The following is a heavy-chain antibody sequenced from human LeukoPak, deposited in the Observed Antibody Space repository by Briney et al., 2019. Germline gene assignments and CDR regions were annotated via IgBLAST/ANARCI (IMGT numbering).Heavy chain of an antibody. CDR1: GGSISSSSYY. CDR2: IYYSGST. J-gene: IGHJ4*02. V-gene: IGHV4-39*01. D-gene: IGHD3-22*01. CDR3: ARLLYDSRGYYYFDY. Sequence: SETLSLTCSVPGGSISSSSYYWGWIRQPPTMGLEWIGSIYYSGSTYDNPSLKSRVTMSVDTSKNQFSLKLSSATAADTAVYYCARLLYDSRGYYYFDYWGQGTLVTVSS.